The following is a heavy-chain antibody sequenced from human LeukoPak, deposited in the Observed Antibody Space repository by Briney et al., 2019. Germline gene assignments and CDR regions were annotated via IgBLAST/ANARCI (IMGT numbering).Heavy chain of an antibody. Sequence: GASVKVSYKASGYTFTGYYMHWVRQAPGQGLEWMGWINPNTGATNYAQKFQGRVTMTRDTSISTAYMELSRLRSDDTAVYYCARDQTGDGFDCWGQGTLVTVSS. V-gene: IGHV1-2*02. J-gene: IGHJ4*02. CDR1: GYTFTGYY. CDR2: INPNTGAT. D-gene: IGHD7-27*01. CDR3: ARDQTGDGFDC.